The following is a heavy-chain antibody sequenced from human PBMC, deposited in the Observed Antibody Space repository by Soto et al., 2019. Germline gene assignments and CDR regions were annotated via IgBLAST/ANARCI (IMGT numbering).Heavy chain of an antibody. Sequence: GGSLRLSCAASGFTFSSYAMTWVRQAPGKGLEWVSGITGSGGSKYYTDSVKGRFAISRDNSKNTLYLQMNSLRAEDTAIYYCAKDPYDFWSGSDYWGQGTLVTVSS. D-gene: IGHD3-3*01. CDR1: GFTFSSYA. CDR3: AKDPYDFWSGSDY. CDR2: ITGSGGSK. V-gene: IGHV3-23*01. J-gene: IGHJ4*02.